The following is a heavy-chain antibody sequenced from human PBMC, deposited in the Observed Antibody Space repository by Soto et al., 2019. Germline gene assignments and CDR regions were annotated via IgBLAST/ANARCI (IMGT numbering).Heavy chain of an antibody. Sequence: QVQLQESGPGLVKPSETLSLTCTVSGGSISSYYWSWIRQPPGKGLEWIGYIYYSGSTNYNPSLKSRVTISVDTSKNQFSLKLSSVTAADTAVYYCARHSYGSGSYRYEFDYWGQGTLVTVSS. CDR1: GGSISSYY. D-gene: IGHD3-10*01. CDR2: IYYSGST. J-gene: IGHJ4*02. V-gene: IGHV4-59*08. CDR3: ARHSYGSGSYRYEFDY.